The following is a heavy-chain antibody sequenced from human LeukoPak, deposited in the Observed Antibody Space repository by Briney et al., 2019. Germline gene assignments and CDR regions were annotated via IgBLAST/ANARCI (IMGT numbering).Heavy chain of an antibody. Sequence: SETLSLTCTVSGGSISSYYWSWIRQPPGKGLEWIGYIYYSGSTNYNPSLKSRVTISVDTSKNQFSLKLSSVTAADMAVYYCARELGSSGDGAFDIWGQGTMVTVSS. CDR2: IYYSGST. CDR1: GGSISSYY. V-gene: IGHV4-59*01. D-gene: IGHD6-13*01. J-gene: IGHJ3*02. CDR3: ARELGSSGDGAFDI.